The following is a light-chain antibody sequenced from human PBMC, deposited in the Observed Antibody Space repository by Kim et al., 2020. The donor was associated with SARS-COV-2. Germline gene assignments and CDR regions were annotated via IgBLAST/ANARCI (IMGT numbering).Light chain of an antibody. V-gene: IGKV3-20*01. CDR2: AAS. CDR1: QTVSSSY. J-gene: IGKJ3*01. Sequence: PGERATLSCRASQTVSSSYLAWYQEKPGQAPRLLIYAASTRATGIPDRFSGSESGTDFTLTISRLEPEDFAVYYCQQYGSSPPFTFGPGTKVDIK. CDR3: QQYGSSPPFT.